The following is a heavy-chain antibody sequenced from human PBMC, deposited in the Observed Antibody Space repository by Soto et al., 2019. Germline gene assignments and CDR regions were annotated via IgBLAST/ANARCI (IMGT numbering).Heavy chain of an antibody. CDR1: GFTFSRYG. CDR3: VRGDRGYDFWNPQNWFDP. J-gene: IGHJ5*02. V-gene: IGHV3-33*05. Sequence: PLGGSLRRSCEASGFTFSRYGFHWVRQAPGKGLEWVAVILYDGSKKLYLESAKGRFSISRDDSKNTVYLQMNSLRVEDTAMYYCVRGDRGYDFWNPQNWFDPWGQGTLVTVSS. CDR2: ILYDGSKK. D-gene: IGHD3-3*01.